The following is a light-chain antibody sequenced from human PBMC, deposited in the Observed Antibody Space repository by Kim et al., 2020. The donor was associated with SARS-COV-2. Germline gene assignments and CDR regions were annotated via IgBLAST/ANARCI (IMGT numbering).Light chain of an antibody. CDR3: SSYTDDSTWV. Sequence: GQSITISRTGTRNDIGGYDYVSRYLQYPGKAPKFIIYDVSKRPSGISNRFSASKSGNTASLTISGLRPEDEADYYCSSYTDDSTWVFGGGTKLTVL. J-gene: IGLJ3*02. CDR2: DVS. V-gene: IGLV2-14*03. CDR1: RNDIGGYDY.